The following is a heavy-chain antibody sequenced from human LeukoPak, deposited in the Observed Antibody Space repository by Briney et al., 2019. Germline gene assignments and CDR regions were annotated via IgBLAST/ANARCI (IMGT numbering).Heavy chain of an antibody. D-gene: IGHD6-13*01. J-gene: IGHJ3*02. Sequence: ASVKVSCKASGYSFTSYYMHWVRQAPGQGLEWMGFINPSGSSAAYAQKFQGRLTMTRDMFTSTDYMELTSLTSDDTAVYYCAREDRDQEPGYSSSWYGGNAFDIWGQGTMVTVSS. CDR2: INPSGSSA. CDR3: AREDRDQEPGYSSSWYGGNAFDI. V-gene: IGHV1-46*01. CDR1: GYSFTSYY.